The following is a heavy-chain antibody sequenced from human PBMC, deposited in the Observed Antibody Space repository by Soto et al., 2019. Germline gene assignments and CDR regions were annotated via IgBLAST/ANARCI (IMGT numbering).Heavy chain of an antibody. Sequence: PSETLSLTCTVSGGSISSYYWSWIRQPPGKGLEWIGYIYYSGSTNYNPSLKSRVTISVDTSKNQFSLKLSSVTAADTAVYYCARPPPHIAAEYYFDYWGQGTLVPVSS. J-gene: IGHJ4*02. D-gene: IGHD6-13*01. V-gene: IGHV4-59*01. CDR2: IYYSGST. CDR3: ARPPPHIAAEYYFDY. CDR1: GGSISSYY.